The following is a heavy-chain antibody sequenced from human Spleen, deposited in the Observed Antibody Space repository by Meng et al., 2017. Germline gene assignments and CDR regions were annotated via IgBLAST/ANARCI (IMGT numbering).Heavy chain of an antibody. J-gene: IGHJ4*02. CDR3: ARGPTTMAHDFDY. Sequence: LPQGGGGPFKPSETLSLTCVVSGGSFSDYFWSWIRQPPGKGLEWIGEINHSGSTNYNPSLESRATISVDTSQNNLSLKLSSVTAADSAVYYCARGPTTMAHDFDYWGQGTLVTASS. D-gene: IGHD4-11*01. V-gene: IGHV4-34*01. CDR2: INHSGST. CDR1: GGSFSDYF.